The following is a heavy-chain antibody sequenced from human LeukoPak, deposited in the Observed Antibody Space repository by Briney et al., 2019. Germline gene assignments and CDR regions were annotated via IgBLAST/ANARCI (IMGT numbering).Heavy chain of an antibody. CDR1: GFTFSSYW. Sequence: GGSLRLSCAASGFTFSSYWMSWVREARGKGLEWVANINQDGSGEYYVDSVKGRFTISRDNAKNSLSLQMNSLRAEDTAMYYCARKVGKYSGWYNYWGQGTLVTVSS. V-gene: IGHV3-7*01. J-gene: IGHJ4*02. CDR3: ARKVGKYSGWYNY. CDR2: INQDGSGE. D-gene: IGHD6-19*01.